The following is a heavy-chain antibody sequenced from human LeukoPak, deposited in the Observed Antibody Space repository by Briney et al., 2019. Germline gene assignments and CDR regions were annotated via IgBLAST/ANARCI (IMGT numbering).Heavy chain of an antibody. CDR2: ISSSSSYI. CDR3: AREGVVVVAAYYYYGMDV. CDR1: GFTFGSYS. Sequence: GGSLRLSCAASGFTFGSYSMNWVRQAPGKGLEWVSSISSSSSYIYYADSVKGRFTISRDNAKNSLYLQMNSLRAEDTAVYYCAREGVVVVAAYYYYGMDVWGKGTTVTVSS. D-gene: IGHD2-15*01. V-gene: IGHV3-21*01. J-gene: IGHJ6*04.